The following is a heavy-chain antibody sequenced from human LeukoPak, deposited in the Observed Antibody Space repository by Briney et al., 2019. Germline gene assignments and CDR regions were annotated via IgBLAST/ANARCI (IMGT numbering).Heavy chain of an antibody. CDR2: INHSGST. CDR3: AGTVAGTYYFDY. D-gene: IGHD6-19*01. J-gene: IGHJ4*02. CDR1: GGSFSGYY. V-gene: IGHV4-34*01. Sequence: PETLSLTCAVYGGSFSGYYWSWIRQPPGKGLEWIGEINHSGSTNYNPSLKSRVTISVDTSKNQFSLKLSSVTAADTAVYYCAGTVAGTYYFDYWGQGTLVTVSS.